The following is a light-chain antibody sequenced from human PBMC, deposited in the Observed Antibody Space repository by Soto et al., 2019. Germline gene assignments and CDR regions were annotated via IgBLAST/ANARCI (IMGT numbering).Light chain of an antibody. J-gene: IGLJ2*01. V-gene: IGLV1-44*01. Sequence: QSVLTQPPSVSGTPGQRVTISCSGSSSSIGSNTVNWYQQLPGTAPKLLIYSNYQRPSGVPDRFSGSKSGTSASLAISGLQSEDEGDYYCAAWDDSLIGLFGGGTQLTVL. CDR1: SSSIGSNT. CDR3: AAWDDSLIGL. CDR2: SNY.